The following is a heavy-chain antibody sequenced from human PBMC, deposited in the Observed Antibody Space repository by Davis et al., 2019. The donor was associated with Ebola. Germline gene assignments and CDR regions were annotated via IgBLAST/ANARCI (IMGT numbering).Heavy chain of an antibody. D-gene: IGHD1-26*01. J-gene: IGHJ4*02. Sequence: GGSLRLSCAASGFTFSSYNMNWVRQAPGKGLEWVSYISSSGSTIYYADSVKGRFTISRDNAKNSLYLQMNSLRAEDTAVYYCARETYSGSYFDYWGQGTLVTVSS. CDR3: ARETYSGSYFDY. CDR1: GFTFSSYN. V-gene: IGHV3-48*04. CDR2: ISSSGSTI.